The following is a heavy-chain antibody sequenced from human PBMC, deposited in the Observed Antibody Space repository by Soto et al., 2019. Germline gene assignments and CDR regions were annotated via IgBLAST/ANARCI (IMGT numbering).Heavy chain of an antibody. CDR2: IYYSGST. CDR3: QRPNAMNWFDP. CDR1: GGSISSGDYY. V-gene: IGHV4-30-4*01. J-gene: IGHJ5*02. Sequence: SETLSLTCTVSGGSISSGDYYWSWIRQPPGKGLEWIGYIYYSGSTYYNPSLKSRVTMSVDAPKNQFSLKLSSMSAADTAVYFCQRPNAMNWFDPWAQGTLVNVS.